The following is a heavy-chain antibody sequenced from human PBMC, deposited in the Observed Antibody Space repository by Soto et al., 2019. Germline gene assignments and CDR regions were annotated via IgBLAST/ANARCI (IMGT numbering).Heavy chain of an antibody. J-gene: IGHJ6*02. Sequence: VQLVQSGAEVKKPASSVKVSCKASGGAFSDYAFSWVRQASGHGLEWLGGIMPIFRAPDDAQKFQGRVTISVDEFTRTAYMEMNSLRAEDTAVYYCASWLKGPEIGNYYYGMDVWGQGTTVTVS. CDR3: ASWLKGPEIGNYYYGMDV. V-gene: IGHV1-69*12. D-gene: IGHD3-10*01. CDR2: IMPIFRAP. CDR1: GGAFSDYA.